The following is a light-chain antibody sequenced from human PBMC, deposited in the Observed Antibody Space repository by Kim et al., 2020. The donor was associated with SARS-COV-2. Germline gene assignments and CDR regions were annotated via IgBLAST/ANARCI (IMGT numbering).Light chain of an antibody. V-gene: IGLV1-47*01. CDR3: AAWDDSLSGRV. CDR1: RSNIETNS. Sequence: TTSCSGRRSNIETNSVNWYQQLPGTAPNLLIYRNHQRPSGVPDRFSGSKSGTSASLAISGLRSEEEAEYYWAAWDDSLSGRVFGGGTQLTFL. CDR2: RNH. J-gene: IGLJ3*02.